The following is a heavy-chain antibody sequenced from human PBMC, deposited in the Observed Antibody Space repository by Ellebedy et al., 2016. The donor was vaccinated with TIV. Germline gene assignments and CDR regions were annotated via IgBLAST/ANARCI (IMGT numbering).Heavy chain of an antibody. V-gene: IGHV3-30*03. J-gene: IGHJ3*02. Sequence: GESLKISCVGSGFTFSDSVMHWVRQDPGKGLDWVAGISVDGRAVHYPDSVKGRFTISRDNAQNTVYLQMNSLRLEDTAVYYCVRGWYSSGHCDVFAMWGQGTIVTVSS. CDR1: GFTFSDSV. CDR3: VRGWYSSGHCDVFAM. D-gene: IGHD6-19*01. CDR2: ISVDGRAV.